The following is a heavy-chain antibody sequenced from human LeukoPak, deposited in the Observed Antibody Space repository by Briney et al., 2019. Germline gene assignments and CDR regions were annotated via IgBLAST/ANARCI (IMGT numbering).Heavy chain of an antibody. CDR1: GYTFSNYY. D-gene: IGHD4-11*01. CDR2: INPSSGGA. V-gene: IGHV1-2*06. Sequence: GASVKVSCKASGYTFSNYYIHWGRQAPGQRLEGMGRINPSSGGANYAQKFQDTVTMTRDTSITTAYMELNSLRSDDTAVYYCAITYNNNAFDIWGQGTMVTVSS. J-gene: IGHJ3*02. CDR3: AITYNNNAFDI.